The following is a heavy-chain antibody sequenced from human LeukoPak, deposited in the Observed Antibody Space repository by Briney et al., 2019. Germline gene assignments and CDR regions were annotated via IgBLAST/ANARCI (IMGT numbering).Heavy chain of an antibody. CDR2: ISHTGDTI. J-gene: IGHJ4*02. CDR1: GFTFSTYS. D-gene: IGHD3-16*02. CDR3: LHINYDYVWGSYRYDYFDY. V-gene: IGHV3-48*01. Sequence: GGSLRLSCAASGFTFSTYSMNWVRQAPGKGLEWVSYISHTGDTIYYADSVKGRFTISRDNAKDSLYLQMNSLRAEDTAVYYCLHINYDYVWGSYRYDYFDYWGQGTLVTVSS.